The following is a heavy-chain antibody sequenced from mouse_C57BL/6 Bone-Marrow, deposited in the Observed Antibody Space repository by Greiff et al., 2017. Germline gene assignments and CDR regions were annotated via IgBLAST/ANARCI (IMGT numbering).Heavy chain of an antibody. V-gene: IGHV10-3*01. CDR3: VRVARTGTFDY. J-gene: IGHJ2*01. Sequence: DAGGGLVQPKGSLKLSCAASGFSFIPFAMLWVRQAPGKGLEWVARIRSKSSNYATYYADSLKYRFTVTRDYSQSMLYLQMNNLKTEDTAMYYCVRVARTGTFDYWGQGTTLTVSS. D-gene: IGHD4-1*01. CDR2: IRSKSSNYAT. CDR1: GFSFIPFA.